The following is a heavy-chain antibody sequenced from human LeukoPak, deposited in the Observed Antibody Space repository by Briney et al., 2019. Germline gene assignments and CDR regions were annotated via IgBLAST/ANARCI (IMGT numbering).Heavy chain of an antibody. V-gene: IGHV4-34*01. Sequence: SETLSLTCAVYGGSFNGYYWGWIRQPPGKGLKWIGSIYYSGSTYYNPSLKSRVTISVDTSKNQFSLKLSSVTAADTAVYYCARDQSIAAAGTWGQGTLVTVSS. CDR1: GGSFNGYY. J-gene: IGHJ5*02. D-gene: IGHD6-13*01. CDR3: ARDQSIAAAGT. CDR2: IYYSGST.